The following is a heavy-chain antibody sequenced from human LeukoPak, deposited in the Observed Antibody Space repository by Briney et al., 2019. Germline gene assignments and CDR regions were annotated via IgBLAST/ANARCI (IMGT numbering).Heavy chain of an antibody. J-gene: IGHJ4*02. CDR3: AREREYYYDSSGLDFDY. V-gene: IGHV3-21*01. D-gene: IGHD3-22*01. Sequence: PGGSLRLSCAASGFTFSSYSMNWVRQAPGKGLEWVSSISSSSSYIYYADSVKGRFTISRDNAKNSLYLQMNSLRAEDTAVYYCAREREYYYDSSGLDFDYWGQGTLVTVSS. CDR2: ISSSSSYI. CDR1: GFTFSSYS.